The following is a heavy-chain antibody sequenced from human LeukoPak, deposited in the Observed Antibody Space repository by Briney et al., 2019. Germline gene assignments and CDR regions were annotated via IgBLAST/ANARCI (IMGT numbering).Heavy chain of an antibody. J-gene: IGHJ4*02. CDR2: IWYDGSNK. V-gene: IGHV3-33*06. Sequence: GGSLRLSCVASGFTFINHAMNWVRQAPGKGLEWVAGIWYDGSNKDYVDSVKGRFTISRDNSKNTLYLEMNSLTVEDTAVYYCAKGRGGSSNWGSDCWGQGTQVTVSS. CDR3: AKGRGGSSNWGSDC. D-gene: IGHD7-27*01. CDR1: GFTFINHA.